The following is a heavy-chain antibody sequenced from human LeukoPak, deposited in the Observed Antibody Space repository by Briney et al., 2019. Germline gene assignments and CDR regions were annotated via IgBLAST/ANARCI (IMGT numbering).Heavy chain of an antibody. CDR1: GFTFSSYA. CDR3: VKDSIAAVPDGAFDY. Sequence: PGGSLRLSCAASGFTFSSYAMSWVRQAPGKGLEYVSAISSNGGSTYYADSVKGRFTISRDNSKNTLYLQMSSLRAGDTAVYYCVKDSIAAVPDGAFDYWGQGTLVTVPS. J-gene: IGHJ4*02. CDR2: ISSNGGST. D-gene: IGHD6-13*01. V-gene: IGHV3-64D*06.